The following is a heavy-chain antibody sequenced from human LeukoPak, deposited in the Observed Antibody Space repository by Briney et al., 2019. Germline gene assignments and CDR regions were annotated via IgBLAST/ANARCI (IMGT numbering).Heavy chain of an antibody. V-gene: IGHV5-51*01. CDR3: ASQYYSSSFPDAFDI. D-gene: IGHD6-13*01. J-gene: IGHJ3*02. CDR1: GYSFTSYW. CDR2: FYPGDSDT. Sequence: GESLKISCKGSGYSFTSYWIGWVRQMPGKGLEWMGIFYPGDSDTRYSPSFQGQVTISADKSISTAYLQWSSLKASDTAMYYCASQYYSSSFPDAFDIWGQGTMVTVSS.